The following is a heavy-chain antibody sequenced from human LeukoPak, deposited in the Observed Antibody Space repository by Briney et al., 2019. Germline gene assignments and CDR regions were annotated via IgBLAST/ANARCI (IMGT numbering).Heavy chain of an antibody. Sequence: GGSLRLSCAASGFTVSSNYMSWVRQAPGKGLEWVSVIYSGGSTYYADSVKGRFTISRDNSKNTLYLQMNSLRAEDTAVYYCANRGDTDAFDIWGQGTMVTVSS. V-gene: IGHV3-53*01. CDR2: IYSGGST. CDR3: ANRGDTDAFDI. CDR1: GFTVSSNY. D-gene: IGHD2-21*02. J-gene: IGHJ3*02.